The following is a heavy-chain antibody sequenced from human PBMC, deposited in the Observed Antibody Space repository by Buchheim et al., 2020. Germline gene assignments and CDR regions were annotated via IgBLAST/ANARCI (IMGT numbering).Heavy chain of an antibody. CDR2: IRSKANSYAT. V-gene: IGHV3-73*02. CDR1: GFTFSGSA. CDR3: TVGTTVTTRTYYYMDV. Sequence: EVQLVESGGGLVQPGGSLKLSCAAPGFTFSGSAMHWVRQASGKGLEWVGRIRSKANSYATAYAASVKGRFTISRDDSKNTAYLQMYSLKTEDTAVYYCTVGTTVTTRTYYYMDVWGKGTT. D-gene: IGHD4-17*01. J-gene: IGHJ6*03.